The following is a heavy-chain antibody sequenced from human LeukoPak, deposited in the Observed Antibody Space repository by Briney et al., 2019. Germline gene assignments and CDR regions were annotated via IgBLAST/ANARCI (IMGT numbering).Heavy chain of an antibody. Sequence: SVKVSCKASGGTFSSYAISWVRQAPGQGLEWMGGIIPIFGTANYAQKFQGRVTITADKSTSTAYMELSSLRSEDTAVYYCARDFPSGSYYFDYWGQGTLVTVSS. D-gene: IGHD1-26*01. CDR1: GGTFSSYA. J-gene: IGHJ4*02. V-gene: IGHV1-69*06. CDR2: IIPIFGTA. CDR3: ARDFPSGSYYFDY.